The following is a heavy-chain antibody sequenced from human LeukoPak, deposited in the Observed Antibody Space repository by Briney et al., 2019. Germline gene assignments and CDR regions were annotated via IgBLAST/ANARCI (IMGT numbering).Heavy chain of an antibody. V-gene: IGHV4-31*03. CDR2: IYYFGNT. CDR1: GDSISSGGYF. D-gene: IGHD3-10*01. Sequence: PSETLSLTCTVSGDSISSGGYFWSSMRQHPGKGLEWIGYIYYFGNTYYNPSLKSRVSISVDTSKNHVSLKLSSVTAADTAVYYCTRGLDYYKSRPWDYCGQGTLVTVSS. J-gene: IGHJ4*02. CDR3: TRGLDYYKSRPWDY.